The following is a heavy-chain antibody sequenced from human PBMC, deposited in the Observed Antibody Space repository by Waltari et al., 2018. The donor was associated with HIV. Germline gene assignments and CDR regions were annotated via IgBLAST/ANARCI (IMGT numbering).Heavy chain of an antibody. Sequence: EVQLVESGGGLVKPGGSLRLSCAASGFTFSSYSMNWVRQAPGQGLEWVSSIRSISSYIYYADSVKGRFTISRDNAKNSLYLQMNSLRAEDTAVYYCARDNAPIAAAGTPFSVDYWGQGTLVTVSS. D-gene: IGHD6-13*01. CDR2: IRSISSYI. CDR1: GFTFSSYS. J-gene: IGHJ4*02. V-gene: IGHV3-21*01. CDR3: ARDNAPIAAAGTPFSVDY.